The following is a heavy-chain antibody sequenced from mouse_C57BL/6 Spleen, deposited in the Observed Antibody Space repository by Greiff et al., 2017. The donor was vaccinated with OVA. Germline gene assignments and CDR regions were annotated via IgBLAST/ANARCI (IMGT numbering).Heavy chain of an antibody. D-gene: IGHD4-1*01. V-gene: IGHV1-39*01. CDR1: GYSFTDYN. CDR3: ASGLTGEFDY. J-gene: IGHJ2*01. CDR2: INPTYGTT. Sequence: VQLQQSGPEPVKPGASVKISCKASGYSFTDYNMNWVKQSNGKSLEWIGVINPTYGTTSSNQKFKGKATLTVDQSSSTAYMQLNSLTSEDSAVYYCASGLTGEFDYWGQGTTLTVSS.